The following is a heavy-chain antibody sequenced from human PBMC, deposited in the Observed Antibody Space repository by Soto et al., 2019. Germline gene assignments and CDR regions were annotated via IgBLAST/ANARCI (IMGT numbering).Heavy chain of an antibody. V-gene: IGHV3-33*01. Sequence: QVQLVESGGGVVQPGRSLRLSCAASGFTFSSYGMYWMRQAPGKGLEWVAVIWHDGSEKYYADSVKGRFTISRDNSKSTLYRQMNSLSAEDTSEYSCARDYVARDFRGVIHYWGQGTRVTVSS. D-gene: IGHD3-10*01. CDR3: ARDYVARDFRGVIHY. CDR1: GFTFSSYG. CDR2: IWHDGSEK. J-gene: IGHJ1*01.